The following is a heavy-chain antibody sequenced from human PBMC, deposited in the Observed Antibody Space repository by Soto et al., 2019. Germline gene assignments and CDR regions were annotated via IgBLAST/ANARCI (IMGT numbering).Heavy chain of an antibody. V-gene: IGHV1-46*03. D-gene: IGHD6-13*01. Sequence: ASVKVSCKASGYTFTSYYMHWVRQAPGQGLEWMGIINPSGGSTSYAQKFQGRVTMTRDTSTSTVYMELSSLRSEDTAVYYCARDLIAAAAHPPSYSQHGGQGTLVTVSS. CDR2: INPSGGST. CDR1: GYTFTSYY. J-gene: IGHJ1*01. CDR3: ARDLIAAAAHPPSYSQH.